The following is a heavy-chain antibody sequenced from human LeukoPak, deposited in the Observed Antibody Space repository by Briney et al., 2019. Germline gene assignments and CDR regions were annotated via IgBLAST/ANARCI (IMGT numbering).Heavy chain of an antibody. CDR1: GGSISSYY. D-gene: IGHD6-19*01. J-gene: IGHJ4*02. CDR3: ARDLGSGWYDY. V-gene: IGHV4-59*12. Sequence: SETLSLTCTVSGGSISSYYWSWIRQPPGKGLEWIGYIYYSGSTNYNPSLKSRVTISVDKSKNQFSLKLSSVTAADTAVYYCARDLGSGWYDYWGQGTLVTVSS. CDR2: IYYSGST.